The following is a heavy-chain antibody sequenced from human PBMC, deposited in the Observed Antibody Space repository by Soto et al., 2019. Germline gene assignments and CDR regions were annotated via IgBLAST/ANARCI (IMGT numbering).Heavy chain of an antibody. CDR2: IKQDGSEK. Sequence: PGGSLRLSCAASGFTFSSYWMSWVRQAPGKGLEWVANIKQDGSEKYYVDSVKGRFTISRDNAKNSLYLQMNSLRAEDTAVYYCARRLIAVAGRAFDIWGQGTMVTVSS. J-gene: IGHJ3*02. CDR1: GFTFSSYW. D-gene: IGHD6-19*01. V-gene: IGHV3-7*04. CDR3: ARRLIAVAGRAFDI.